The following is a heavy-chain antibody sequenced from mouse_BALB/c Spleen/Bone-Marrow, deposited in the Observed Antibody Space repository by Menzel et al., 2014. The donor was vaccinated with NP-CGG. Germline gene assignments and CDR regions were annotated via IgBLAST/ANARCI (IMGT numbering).Heavy chain of an antibody. D-gene: IGHD2-4*01. CDR1: GFTFSNYG. V-gene: IGHV5-9-2*01. CDR3: ARHAYYDQTEVSFVY. CDR2: ISGGGSYT. J-gene: IGHJ3*01. Sequence: EVKLMESGGGLVKSGGSPKLSCAASGFTFSNYGMSWVRQTPEKRLEWVATISGGGSYTFYSDSVKGRFTISRDNAKNNLYLQLSSLRSEDTALYYCARHAYYDQTEVSFVYWGQGTLVTVSA.